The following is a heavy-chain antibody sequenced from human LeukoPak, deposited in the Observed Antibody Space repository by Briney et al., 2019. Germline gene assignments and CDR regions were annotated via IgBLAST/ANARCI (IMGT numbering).Heavy chain of an antibody. V-gene: IGHV4-34*01. CDR3: ARPRPQWLVYFDY. CDR2: INHSGST. Sequence: PSETLSLTCAVYGGSFSGYYWSWIRQPPGKGLEWIGEINHSGSTNYNPSLKSRVTISVDTSKNQFSLKLSSVTAADTAVYYCARPRPQWLVYFDYWGQGTLVTVSS. CDR1: GGSFSGYY. D-gene: IGHD6-19*01. J-gene: IGHJ4*02.